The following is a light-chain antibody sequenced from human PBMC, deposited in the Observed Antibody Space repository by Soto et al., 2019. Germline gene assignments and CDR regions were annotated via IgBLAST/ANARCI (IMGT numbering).Light chain of an antibody. CDR2: AVS. Sequence: DIQMTQSPSSVSAPVGDRVTPTFRASQGINNWLAWHQQKPGTAPELLIYAVSYLQSGVPSRFSGSGSGTDFTLTISSLQPEDFATYFCKQSSAFPLTFGGGTKVDIK. CDR1: QGINNW. CDR3: KQSSAFPLT. J-gene: IGKJ4*01. V-gene: IGKV1-12*01.